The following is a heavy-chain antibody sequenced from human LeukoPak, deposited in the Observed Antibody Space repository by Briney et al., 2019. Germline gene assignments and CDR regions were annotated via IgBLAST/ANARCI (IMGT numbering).Heavy chain of an antibody. V-gene: IGHV4-59*01. D-gene: IGHD5-12*01. CDR2: VFNNGGT. CDR3: VASYGGYVLDY. CDR1: GGSIGSYH. Sequence: SETLSLTCTDSGGSIGSYHWNWIRQPSGKGLEWIGIVFNNGGTKHNPSLKSRAAISVDTSKNQFALKLTSVTAADTAVYYCVASYGGYVLDYWGQGALVIVSS. J-gene: IGHJ4*02.